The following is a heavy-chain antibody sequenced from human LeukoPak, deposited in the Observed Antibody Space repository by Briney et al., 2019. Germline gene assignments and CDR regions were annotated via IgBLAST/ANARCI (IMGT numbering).Heavy chain of an antibody. J-gene: IGHJ4*02. D-gene: IGHD3-10*01. V-gene: IGHV3-7*01. Sequence: GGSLRLSCAASGFTFSSYWMSWVRQAPGKGRKWGANIKQDGSEKYYVDSVKGRFTISRDNAKNSLYLQMNSLRAEDTAVYYCARSLNYYASGSSHWGQGTLVTVSS. CDR3: ARSLNYYASGSSH. CDR1: GFTFSSYW. CDR2: IKQDGSEK.